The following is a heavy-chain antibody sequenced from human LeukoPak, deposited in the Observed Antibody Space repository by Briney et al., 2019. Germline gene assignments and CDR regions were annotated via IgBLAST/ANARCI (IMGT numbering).Heavy chain of an antibody. CDR3: ARGPYYFDS. CDR1: GGSIRSSGYY. Sequence: AETLSLTCTVSGGSIRSSGYYGGWLRQPPGKGLEWIGSIYYSGGNYDNPSLNSRVTISVDTSKNQFSLRLSSVTAADTAVYYCARGPYYFDSWGPGTLVTGSS. J-gene: IGHJ4*02. V-gene: IGHV4-39*07. CDR2: IYYSGGN.